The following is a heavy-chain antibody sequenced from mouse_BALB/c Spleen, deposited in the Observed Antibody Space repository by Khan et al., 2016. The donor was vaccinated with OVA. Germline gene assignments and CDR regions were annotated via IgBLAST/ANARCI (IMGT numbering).Heavy chain of an antibody. CDR1: GYSFNSYY. CDR3: TISLFAN. Sequence: VQLKESGPELMKPGASVKISCKASGYSFNSYYMHWVKQSHGKSLEWIGYIDPFNDLTSYNQKFKGKATLTVDKSSSTAYMHLSSPTSEDSAVYYCTISLFANWGQGTLVTVSA. V-gene: IGHV1-31*01. J-gene: IGHJ3*01. CDR2: IDPFNDLT.